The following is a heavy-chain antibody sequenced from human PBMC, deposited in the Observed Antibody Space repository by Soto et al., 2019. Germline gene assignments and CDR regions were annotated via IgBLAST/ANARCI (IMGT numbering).Heavy chain of an antibody. CDR1: GGSFSGYY. V-gene: IGHV4-34*01. D-gene: IGHD2-15*01. Sequence: SETLSLTCAVYGGSFSGYYWSWIRQPPGKGLEWIGEINHSGSTNYNPSLKSRVTISVDTSKNQFSLKLSSVTAADTAVYYCARGRGYCSGGSCPRYMDVWGKGTTVTVSS. CDR3: ARGRGYCSGGSCPRYMDV. CDR2: INHSGST. J-gene: IGHJ6*03.